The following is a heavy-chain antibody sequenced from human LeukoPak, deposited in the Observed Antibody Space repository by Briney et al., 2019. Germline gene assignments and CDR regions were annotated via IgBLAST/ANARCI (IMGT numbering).Heavy chain of an antibody. V-gene: IGHV3-11*04. D-gene: IGHD2-8*01. CDR1: GFTFSDYS. J-gene: IGHJ1*01. Sequence: PGGSLRLSCTASGFTFSDYSMSWIRQAPGKGLEWVSYISRSGTAKYYADSVKGRFTISRDNAKNSLYLQMNSLRAEDTAVYYCARDHTGYCTYGLCYDRGMRYFQHWGQGTLVTVSS. CDR3: ARDHTGYCTYGLCYDRGMRYFQH. CDR2: ISRSGTAK.